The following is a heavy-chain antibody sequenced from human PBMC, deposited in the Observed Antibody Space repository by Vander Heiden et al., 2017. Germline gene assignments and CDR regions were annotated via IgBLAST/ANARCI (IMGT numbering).Heavy chain of an antibody. CDR2: INPSDGTT. CDR1: GYTFTSYY. V-gene: IGHV1-46*03. CDR3: ARAVAGTEGPGY. D-gene: IGHD6-19*01. Sequence: QVQLVQSGAEVKKPGASVKVSCMASGYTFTSYYMQWARQAPGQGLEWMGIINPSDGTTRYAQKFQGRVTMTRDTSTSTVYMELSSLRSHDTAVYYCARAVAGTEGPGYWGQGTLVTVSS. J-gene: IGHJ4*02.